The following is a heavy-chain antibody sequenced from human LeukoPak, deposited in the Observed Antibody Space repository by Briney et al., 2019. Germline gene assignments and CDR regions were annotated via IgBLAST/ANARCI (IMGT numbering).Heavy chain of an antibody. D-gene: IGHD6-19*01. J-gene: IGHJ5*02. V-gene: IGHV3-30*02. CDR1: GFTFSSYG. CDR2: IRYDGSNK. Sequence: GGSLRLSCAASGFTFSSYGMHWVRQAPGKGLEWVAFIRYDGSNKYYADSMKGRFTISRDNSKNTLYLQMNSLRAEDTAVYYCAKDPIAVAAPGESFPQTWGQGTLVTVSS. CDR3: AKDPIAVAAPGESFPQT.